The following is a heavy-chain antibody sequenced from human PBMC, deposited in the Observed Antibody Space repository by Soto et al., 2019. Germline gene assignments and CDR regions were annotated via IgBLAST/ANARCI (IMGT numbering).Heavy chain of an antibody. D-gene: IGHD6-13*01. J-gene: IGHJ4*02. CDR1: GYSFTSHW. Sequence: GESLKISCKGSGYSFTSHWISWVRQMPGKGLEWMGRIDPSDSYTNYSPSFQGHVTISADKSISTAYLQWSSLKASDTAMYYCASHPTSSWNGDYWGQGTLVTVS. CDR2: IDPSDSYT. V-gene: IGHV5-10-1*01. CDR3: ASHPTSSWNGDY.